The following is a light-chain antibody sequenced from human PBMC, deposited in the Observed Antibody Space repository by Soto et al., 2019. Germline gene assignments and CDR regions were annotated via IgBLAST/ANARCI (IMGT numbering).Light chain of an antibody. J-gene: IGKJ1*01. CDR2: GSS. Sequence: EIVLTQSPGTLSLSPGERATLSCRASQSVRSTYLAWYQHIPGQAPSLLIYGSSTRATGAPDRFSGSGSGTDFTLTITRLEPEDFAVYFCQQYGDSPPTFGQGTKVEIE. CDR1: QSVRSTY. V-gene: IGKV3-20*01. CDR3: QQYGDSPPT.